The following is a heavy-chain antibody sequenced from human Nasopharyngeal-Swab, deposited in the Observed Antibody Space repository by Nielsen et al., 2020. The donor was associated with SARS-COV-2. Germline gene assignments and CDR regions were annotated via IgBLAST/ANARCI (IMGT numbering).Heavy chain of an antibody. D-gene: IGHD1-26*01. V-gene: IGHV6-1*01. J-gene: IGHJ4*02. CDR1: ADCASSNSAA. CDR2: TYYRSKWYN. Sequence: SQTRSLDWAVDADCASSNSAAWNWIRQSASSGLEWLGRTYYRSKWYNDYAVSVKSRITINPDTSKNQFSLQLNSVTPEDTAVYYCARDLGKWEPQAGFDYWGQGTLVTVSS. CDR3: ARDLGKWEPQAGFDY.